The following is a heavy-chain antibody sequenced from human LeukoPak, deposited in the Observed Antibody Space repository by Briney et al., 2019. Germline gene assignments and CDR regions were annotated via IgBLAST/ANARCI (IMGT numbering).Heavy chain of an antibody. CDR1: GGSISSGGYF. Sequence: SETLSLTCTVTGGSISSGGYFWTWIRQHPGKGLEWIGHIYYTGSTYYNPSLKSRVTISVDTSKNQFSLKLNSVTAADTAVYYCATQQGGNPAYWGQGTLVTVSS. V-gene: IGHV4-31*03. CDR2: IYYTGST. CDR3: ATQQGGNPAY. D-gene: IGHD1-14*01. J-gene: IGHJ4*02.